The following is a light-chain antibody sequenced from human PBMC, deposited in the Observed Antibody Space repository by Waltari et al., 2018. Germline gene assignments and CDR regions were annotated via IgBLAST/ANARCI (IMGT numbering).Light chain of an antibody. CDR3: QQSKRVPYT. CDR1: QTIDTY. V-gene: IGKV1-39*01. CDR2: AAS. J-gene: IGKJ2*01. Sequence: DIQMTQSPSSLSASSGDRVSITCRASQTIDTYLNWFQQKPGEAPKLLIYAASTLQSGVPLRFSGSGSGTDFTLTISGLQYEDFATYYCQQSKRVPYTFGQGTRLEIK.